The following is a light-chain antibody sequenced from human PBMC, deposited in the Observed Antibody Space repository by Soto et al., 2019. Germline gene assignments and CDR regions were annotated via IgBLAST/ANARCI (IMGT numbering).Light chain of an antibody. CDR2: AAS. CDR3: LQHFTYPWT. J-gene: IGKJ1*01. CDR1: QGISNY. V-gene: IGKV1-17*03. Sequence: DIQMTKSPSAMSASVGDRVTITCRASQGISNYLAWFQQKPGQVPKRLIFAASNLQYGVPSRFSGSDSGTEFTLTISTLEPEDFATYHCLQHFTYPWTFGQGTKVDMK.